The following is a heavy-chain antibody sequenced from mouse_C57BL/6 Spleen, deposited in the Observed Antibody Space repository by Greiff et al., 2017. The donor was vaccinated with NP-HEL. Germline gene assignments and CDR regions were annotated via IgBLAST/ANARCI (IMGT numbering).Heavy chain of an antibody. D-gene: IGHD1-1*01. J-gene: IGHJ2*01. V-gene: IGHV5-6*01. Sequence: EVQLVESGGDLVKPGGSLKLSCAASGFTFSSYGMSWVRQTPDKRLEWVATISSGGSYTYYPDSVKGRFTISRDNATNTLYMQLSSLTSEDTAMYYVARRRSEYSSSCYFDDWGKGTTLTVSS. CDR2: ISSGGSYT. CDR1: GFTFSSYG. CDR3: ARRRSEYSSSCYFDD.